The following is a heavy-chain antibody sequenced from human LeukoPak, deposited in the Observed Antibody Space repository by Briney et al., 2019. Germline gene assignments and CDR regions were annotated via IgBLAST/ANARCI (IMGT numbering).Heavy chain of an antibody. V-gene: IGHV5-51*01. Sequence: GESLKISCKGSGYSFTSFWIGWVRQMPGKALNGWGISFPADSDTRYSPSFQGQVTISADKSISTAYLQWSSLRASDTAIYYCARHMKFNSGTDDAFAIWSQGTMVTVSS. CDR2: SFPADSDT. CDR1: GYSFTSFW. CDR3: ARHMKFNSGTDDAFAI. J-gene: IGHJ3*02. D-gene: IGHD6-19*01.